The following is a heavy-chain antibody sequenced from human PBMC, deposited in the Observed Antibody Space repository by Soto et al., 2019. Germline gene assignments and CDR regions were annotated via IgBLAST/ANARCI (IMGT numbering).Heavy chain of an antibody. V-gene: IGHV4-59*01. CDR2: IYYSGST. CDR1: GGSISSYY. J-gene: IGHJ5*02. Sequence: ETLSLTCTVSGGSISSYYWSWIRQPPGKGLEWIGYIYYSGSTNYNPSLKSRVTIPVDTSKNQFSLKLSSVTAADTAVYYCARDRITMGGWFDPWGQGTLVTVSS. CDR3: ARDRITMGGWFDP. D-gene: IGHD3-10*01.